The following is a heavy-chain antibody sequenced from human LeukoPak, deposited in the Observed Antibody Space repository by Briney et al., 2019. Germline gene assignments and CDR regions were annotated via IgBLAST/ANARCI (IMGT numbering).Heavy chain of an antibody. CDR2: IYYSGST. D-gene: IGHD2-15*01. CDR1: GGSISSYH. J-gene: IGHJ4*02. CDR3: ASWSPLDCSGGSCPVDY. Sequence: SETLSLTCTVSGGSISSYHWSWIRQPPGKGLEWIGYIYYSGSTNYNPSLKSRVTISVDTSKNQFSLKLSSLTAADTAVYYCASWSPLDCSGGSCPVDYWGQGTLVTVSS. V-gene: IGHV4-59*01.